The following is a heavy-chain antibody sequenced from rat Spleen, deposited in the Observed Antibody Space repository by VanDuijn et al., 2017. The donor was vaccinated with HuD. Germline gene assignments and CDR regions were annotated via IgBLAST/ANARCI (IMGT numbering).Heavy chain of an antibody. D-gene: IGHD5-1*01. CDR2: ISYDGSST. J-gene: IGHJ2*01. V-gene: IGHV5-29*01. CDR3: AKTANWDGSFDY. Sequence: EVQLVESGGGLVQPGRSLKLSCAASGFTFSNYGMAWVRQAPTKGLEWVATISYDGSSTYYRDSVKGRFTISRDNAKSTLYLQMDSLRSEDTATYYCAKTANWDGSFDYWGQGVLVTVSS. CDR1: GFTFSNYG.